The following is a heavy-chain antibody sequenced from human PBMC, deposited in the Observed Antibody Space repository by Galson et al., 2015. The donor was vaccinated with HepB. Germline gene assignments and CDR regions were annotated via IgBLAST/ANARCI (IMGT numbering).Heavy chain of an antibody. J-gene: IGHJ4*02. CDR3: TRDRRGVSRVFDY. CDR2: IRSKVYGGTT. CDR1: GFNFGDYS. Sequence: SLRLSCAASGFNFGDYSLSWFRQAPGEGLEWVGFIRSKVYGGTTEYAASVKGRCTISRDDSKSIAYLQMNSLKTEDTAVYFCTRDRRGVSRVFDYWGQGTLVTVSS. V-gene: IGHV3-49*03. D-gene: IGHD3-10*01.